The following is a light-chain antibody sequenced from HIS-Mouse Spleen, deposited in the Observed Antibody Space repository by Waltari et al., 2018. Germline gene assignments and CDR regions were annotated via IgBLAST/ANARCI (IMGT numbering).Light chain of an antibody. J-gene: IGKJ2*01. V-gene: IGKV1D-8*02. CDR2: AAS. CDR3: QQYYSFPYT. Sequence: AIWMTQSPSLLSASTGDRVTISCRMSQGIRSYLAWYQQKPGKAPELLIYAASTLQSGVPSRFSGSGSGTDFTLTISCLQSEDFAPYYCQQYYSFPYTFGQGTKLEIK. CDR1: QGIRSY.